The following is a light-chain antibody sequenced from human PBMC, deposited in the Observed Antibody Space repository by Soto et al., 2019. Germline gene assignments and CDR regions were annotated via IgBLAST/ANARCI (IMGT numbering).Light chain of an antibody. CDR3: QQYDSYPIT. CDR1: QDISNY. Sequence: DIQVTQSPSTLSGSVGDRVTITCQASQDISNYLNWYQQKPGKAPKLLIYDASNLETGVPSRFSGSGSGTDFTFTISSLQPEDIATYYCQQYDSYPITFGQGTRLEIK. V-gene: IGKV1-33*01. J-gene: IGKJ5*01. CDR2: DAS.